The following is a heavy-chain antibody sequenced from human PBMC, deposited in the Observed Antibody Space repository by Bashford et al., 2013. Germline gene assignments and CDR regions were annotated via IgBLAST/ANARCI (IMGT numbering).Heavy chain of an antibody. J-gene: IGHJ4*02. Sequence: GESLKISCKGSGYSFTSYWIGWVRQMPGKGLEWMGIIYPGDSDTRYSPSFQGQVTISADKSISIAYLQWSSLKASDTAMYYCARQYDSSGYPIDYWGQGTLVTVSS. D-gene: IGHD3-22*01. CDR2: IYPGDSDT. CDR3: ARQYDSSGYPIDY. CDR1: GYSFTSYW. V-gene: IGHV5-51*01.